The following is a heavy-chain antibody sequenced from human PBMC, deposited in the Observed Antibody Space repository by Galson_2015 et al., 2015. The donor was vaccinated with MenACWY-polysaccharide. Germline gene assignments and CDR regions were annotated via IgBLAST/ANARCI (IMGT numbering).Heavy chain of an antibody. CDR3: AKGPDYDILSGPLN. CDR2: ISWNSGSI. Sequence: SLRLSCAASGFTFDDYAMHWVRQAPGKGLEWVSGISWNSGSIGYADSVEGRSTISRDNAKNSLYLQMNSLRAEDTALYYCAKGPDYDILSGPLNWGQGTLITVSS. D-gene: IGHD3-9*01. CDR1: GFTFDDYA. J-gene: IGHJ4*02. V-gene: IGHV3-9*01.